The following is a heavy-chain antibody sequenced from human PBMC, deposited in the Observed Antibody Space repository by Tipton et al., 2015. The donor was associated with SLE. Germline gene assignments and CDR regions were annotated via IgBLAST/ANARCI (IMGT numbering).Heavy chain of an antibody. D-gene: IGHD3-22*01. J-gene: IGHJ6*02. CDR2: IGIAGDT. CDR3: AREGYYYDSSGYYPSWYYYGMDV. CDR1: GFTFSSYD. Sequence: SLRLSCAASGFTFSSYDMHWVRQTTGKGLEWVSGIGIAGDTYYPGSVKGRFTVSRENAKNSLYLQMNSLRAGDTAVYYCAREGYYYDSSGYYPSWYYYGMDVWGQGTTVTVSS. V-gene: IGHV3-13*01.